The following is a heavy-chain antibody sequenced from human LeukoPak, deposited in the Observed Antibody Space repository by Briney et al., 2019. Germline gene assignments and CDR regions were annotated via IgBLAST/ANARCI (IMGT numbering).Heavy chain of an antibody. V-gene: IGHV3-23*01. J-gene: IGHJ6*03. CDR1: GFTFSSYA. D-gene: IGHD1-7*01. Sequence: TGGSLRLSCVVSGFTFSSYAMSWVRQAPGKGLEWVSVISGSGGSTYYADSVEGRFTISRDNCKNTLYLQMNSLRADDTAVYYCAKDPGTTPYYYYYMDVWGKGTTVTVSS. CDR2: ISGSGGST. CDR3: AKDPGTTPYYYYYMDV.